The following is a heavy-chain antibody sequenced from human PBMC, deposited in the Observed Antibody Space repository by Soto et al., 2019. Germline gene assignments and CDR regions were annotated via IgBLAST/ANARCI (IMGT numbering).Heavy chain of an antibody. CDR1: GDSVSNSGYY. D-gene: IGHD6-13*01. CDR2: VCFSGSK. CDR3: ARGSTWQGRDWFDP. J-gene: IGHJ5*02. V-gene: IGHV4-39*01. Sequence: QLLLQESGPGLVKPSETLSLTCTVSGDSVSNSGYYWGWIRQSPGKRLGWIGSVCFSGSKYYNPSLRSRVTFSVDTSKTLISLKLRSVTAADTAVYYCARGSTWQGRDWFDPWGQGTLVTVSS.